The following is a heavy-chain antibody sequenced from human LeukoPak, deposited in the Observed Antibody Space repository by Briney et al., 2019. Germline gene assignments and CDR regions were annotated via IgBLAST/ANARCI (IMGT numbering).Heavy chain of an antibody. CDR2: RNPNSGNT. CDR3: ASIPIVVVPAATEQ. D-gene: IGHD2-2*01. J-gene: IGHJ4*02. Sequence: ASVKVSCTASGYTFSSYAINWVRLAPGHGLEWMGWRNPNSGNTGYAQKFQGRVTMTRNTSISTAYMELSSLRSEDTVVYYCASIPIVVVPAATEQWGQGTLVTVSS. CDR1: GYTFSSYA. V-gene: IGHV1-8*01.